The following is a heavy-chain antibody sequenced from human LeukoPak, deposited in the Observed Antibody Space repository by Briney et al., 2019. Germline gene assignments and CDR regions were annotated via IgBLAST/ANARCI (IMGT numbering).Heavy chain of an antibody. D-gene: IGHD1-26*01. J-gene: IGHJ4*02. V-gene: IGHV3-53*01. CDR1: GFTVSSNY. CDR3: ATDRDSGKYYDY. Sequence: GGSLRLSCAASGFTVSSNYMSWVRQAPGKGLEWVSVIYSGGSIYYADSVKGRFTVSRDNAKNTLYLQMNSLRAEDTAVYYCATDRDSGKYYDYWGQGTLVTVSS. CDR2: IYSGGSI.